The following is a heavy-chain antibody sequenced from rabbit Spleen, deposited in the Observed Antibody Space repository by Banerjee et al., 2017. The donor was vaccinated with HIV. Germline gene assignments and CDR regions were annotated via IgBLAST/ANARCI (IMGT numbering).Heavy chain of an antibody. CDR3: ARDTSSSFSSYGMDL. V-gene: IGHV1S45*01. D-gene: IGHD1-1*01. CDR2: IEGGSSAFS. Sequence: QEQLVESGGDLVKPGASLTLTCTASGVSFSSSSYMCWVRQAPGKGLEWIACIEGGSSAFSYFATWAKGRFTISKTSSTTVTLQVTRLTAADTATYFCARDTSSSFSSYGMDLWGQGTLVTVS. CDR1: GVSFSSSSY. J-gene: IGHJ6*01.